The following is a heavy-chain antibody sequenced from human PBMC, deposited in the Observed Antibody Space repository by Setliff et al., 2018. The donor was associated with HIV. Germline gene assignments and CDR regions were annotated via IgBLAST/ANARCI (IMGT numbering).Heavy chain of an antibody. Sequence: SETLSLTCTVSDGSMKSYDWNWIRQPPGKGPEWIGSIYKSGSTYHNPSLKSRVTISVNLSKNHFALKLTSVTAADTAVYYCARQHPFLEWLPLHFDQWCQGTLVTVSS. CDR2: IYKSGST. J-gene: IGHJ4*02. CDR1: DGSMKSYD. D-gene: IGHD3-3*01. CDR3: ARQHPFLEWLPLHFDQ. V-gene: IGHV4-59*08.